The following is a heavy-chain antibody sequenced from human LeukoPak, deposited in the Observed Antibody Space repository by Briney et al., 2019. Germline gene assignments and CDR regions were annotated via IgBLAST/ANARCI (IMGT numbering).Heavy chain of an antibody. Sequence: ASVKVSCKASGGTFSSYAISWVRQAPGQGLEWIGGIIPIFGTANYAQKFQGRVTITTDESTSTAYMELSSLRSEDTAVYYCARMRWLQSQVLYFDYWGQGILVTVSS. CDR2: IIPIFGTA. D-gene: IGHD5-24*01. V-gene: IGHV1-69*05. CDR3: ARMRWLQSQVLYFDY. CDR1: GGTFSSYA. J-gene: IGHJ4*02.